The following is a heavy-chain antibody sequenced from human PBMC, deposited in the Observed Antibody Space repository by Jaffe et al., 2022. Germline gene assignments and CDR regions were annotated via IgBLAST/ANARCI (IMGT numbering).Heavy chain of an antibody. V-gene: IGHV3-9*01. Sequence: DVQLVESGGGIVQPGRSLRLSCAVSGFPFHGYAMHWLRHAPGKGLEWVAGITSDSENKDYADSVKGRFTVSRDNAKNSLYLQMNSLRVDDTAFYYCAKDIGDQWLMFDHWGQGALVTVSS. J-gene: IGHJ4*02. CDR3: AKDIGDQWLMFDH. CDR2: ITSDSENK. CDR1: GFPFHGYA. D-gene: IGHD6-19*01.